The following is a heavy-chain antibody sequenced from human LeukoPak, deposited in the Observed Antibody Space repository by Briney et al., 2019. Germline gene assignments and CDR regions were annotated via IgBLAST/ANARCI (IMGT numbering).Heavy chain of an antibody. Sequence: ASVKVSCKTSGYIFTDYYFHWVRQAPGQGLEWMGWINPNTGGRGYAQKFQGRVTMTRDTSISAAYMELSSLRSDDTAVYYCARGALGYGADLFDIWGQGTMVTVSS. D-gene: IGHD4-17*01. J-gene: IGHJ3*02. V-gene: IGHV1-2*02. CDR3: ARGALGYGADLFDI. CDR2: INPNTGGR. CDR1: GYIFTDYY.